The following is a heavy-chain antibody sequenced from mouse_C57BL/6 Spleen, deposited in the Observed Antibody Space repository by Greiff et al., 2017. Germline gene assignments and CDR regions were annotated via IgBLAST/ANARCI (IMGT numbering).Heavy chain of an antibody. D-gene: IGHD4-1*01. J-gene: IGHJ2*01. Sequence: QVQLQQPGAELVKPGASVKLSCKASGYTFTSYWMHWVKQRPGRGLEWIGRIDPNSGGTKYNEKFKSQATLTVDKPSSTAYMQLSGLTSEDAAVYYCARWEYYFDYWGQGTTLTVSS. V-gene: IGHV1-72*01. CDR3: ARWEYYFDY. CDR1: GYTFTSYW. CDR2: IDPNSGGT.